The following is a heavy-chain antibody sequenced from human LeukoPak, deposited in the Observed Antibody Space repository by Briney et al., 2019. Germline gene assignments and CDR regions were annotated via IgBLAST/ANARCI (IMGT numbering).Heavy chain of an antibody. V-gene: IGHV1-8*02. D-gene: IGHD4-17*01. Sequence: ASVKVSCKASGYTFTGYYMHWVRQAPGQGLEWMGWINPNSGNTGYAQKFQGRVTMTRNTSISTAYMELSSLRSEDTAVYYCARETLPDTVTTTNWFDPWGQGTLVTVSS. CDR2: INPNSGNT. J-gene: IGHJ5*02. CDR1: GYTFTGYY. CDR3: ARETLPDTVTTTNWFDP.